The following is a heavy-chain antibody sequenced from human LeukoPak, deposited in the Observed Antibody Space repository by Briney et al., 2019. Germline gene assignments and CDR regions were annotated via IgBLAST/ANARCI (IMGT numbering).Heavy chain of an antibody. V-gene: IGHV1-69*05. CDR3: ARDLGYYYDSSGYYYGKTGDAFDI. CDR2: IIPIFGTA. CDR1: GGTFSSYA. J-gene: IGHJ3*02. Sequence: SVKVSCKASGGTFSSYAISWVRQAPGQGLEWMGRIIPIFGTANYAQKFQGRVTITTDESTSTDYMELSSLRSEDTDVYYWARDLGYYYDSSGYYYGKTGDAFDIWGQGTMVTVSS. D-gene: IGHD3-22*01.